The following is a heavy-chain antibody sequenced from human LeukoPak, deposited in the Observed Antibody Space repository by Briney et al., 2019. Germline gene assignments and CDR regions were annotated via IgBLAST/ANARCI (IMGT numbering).Heavy chain of an antibody. CDR2: INPNSGGT. J-gene: IGHJ5*02. CDR3: ARVVVAAKGFDP. Sequence: GASVKVSCKASGYTFTGYCMHWVRQAPGQGLEWMGWINPNSGGTNYAQKFQGRVTMTRDTSISTAYMELSRLRSDDTAVYYCARVVVAAKGFDPWGQGTLVTVSS. V-gene: IGHV1-2*02. CDR1: GYTFTGYC. D-gene: IGHD2-15*01.